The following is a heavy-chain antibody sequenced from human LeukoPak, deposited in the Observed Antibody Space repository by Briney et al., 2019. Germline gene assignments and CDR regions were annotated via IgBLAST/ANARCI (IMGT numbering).Heavy chain of an antibody. CDR2: ISYNGGGT. D-gene: IGHD2-2*02. V-gene: IGHV3-64*01. CDR3: ATSRYCSTTTCYTSPNWFDP. J-gene: IGHJ5*02. Sequence: SCKASGYTFTGYYMHWVRQAPGKGLEYVSAISYNGGGTYYANSVKGRFTISRDNSKNTLFLQMDSLRAEDMAVYYCATSRYCSTTTCYTSPNWFDPRGQGTLVTVSS. CDR1: GYTFTGYY.